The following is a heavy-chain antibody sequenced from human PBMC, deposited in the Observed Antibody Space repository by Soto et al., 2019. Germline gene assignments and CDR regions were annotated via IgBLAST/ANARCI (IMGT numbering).Heavy chain of an antibody. D-gene: IGHD2-21*01. V-gene: IGHV1-8*01. Sequence: QLQLVQSGAGVKTPGASVKVSCKASGYTFATYDINWVRQAPGQGLEWMGWMNPNSGNTGYAQKFQGRLTMTRDTALSVAHMELSSLRNEDTAVYYCARSDGYNFNWLDSWGQGTLVTVSA. CDR1: GYTFATYD. J-gene: IGHJ5*01. CDR2: MNPNSGNT. CDR3: ARSDGYNFNWLDS.